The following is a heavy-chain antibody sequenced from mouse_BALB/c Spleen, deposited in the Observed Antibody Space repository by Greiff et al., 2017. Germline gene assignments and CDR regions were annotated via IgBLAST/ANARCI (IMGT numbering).Heavy chain of an antibody. Sequence: EVKVEESGGGLVQPGGSRKLSCAASGFTFSSFGMHWVRQAPEKGLEWVAYISSGSSTIYYADTVKGRFTISRDNPKNTLFLQMTSLRSEDTAMYYCARLGYGNYLYYAMDYWGQGTSVTVSS. CDR2: ISSGSSTI. V-gene: IGHV5-17*02. CDR3: ARLGYGNYLYYAMDY. J-gene: IGHJ4*01. CDR1: GFTFSSFG. D-gene: IGHD2-10*02.